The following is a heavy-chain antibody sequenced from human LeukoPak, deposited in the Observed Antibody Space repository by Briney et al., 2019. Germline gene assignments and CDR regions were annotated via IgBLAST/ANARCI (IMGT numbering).Heavy chain of an antibody. CDR1: GGSISSGSYY. CDR3: ARGRGAATLLYFQH. Sequence: PSQTLSLTCTVPGGSISSGSYYWSWIRQPPGKGLEWIGEINHSGSTNYNPSLKSRVTISVDTSKNQFSLKLSSVTAADTAVYYCARGRGAATLLYFQHWGQGTLVTVSS. V-gene: IGHV4-39*07. J-gene: IGHJ1*01. D-gene: IGHD2-15*01. CDR2: INHSGST.